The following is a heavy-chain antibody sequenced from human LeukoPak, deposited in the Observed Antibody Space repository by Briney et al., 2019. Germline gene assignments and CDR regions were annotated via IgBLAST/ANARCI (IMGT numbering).Heavy chain of an antibody. CDR1: GFTVSSNY. CDR3: ASRIATAGSVDY. CDR2: IYSSGST. Sequence: GGSLRLSCAASGFTVSSNYMSWVRQAPGKGLEWVPVIYSSGSTYYADSVKGRFTISRDNSKNTLHLQMNTLRAEDTAVYYCASRIATAGSVDYWGQGTLVTVSS. J-gene: IGHJ4*02. D-gene: IGHD6-13*01. V-gene: IGHV3-53*01.